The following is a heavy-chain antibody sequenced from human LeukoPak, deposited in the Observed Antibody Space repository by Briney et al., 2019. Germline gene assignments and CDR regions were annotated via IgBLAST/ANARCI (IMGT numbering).Heavy chain of an antibody. Sequence: SETLSLTCIVSGGSVSSGSYYWSWIRQPPGKGLEWIGYIYNSVRTNYNPSLKSRVTISVDTSKNQLSLKLSSVTAADTAVYYCARSDRDLWYFDLWGRGTLVTVSS. CDR1: GGSVSSGSYY. J-gene: IGHJ2*01. CDR3: ARSDRDLWYFDL. V-gene: IGHV4-61*01. CDR2: IYNSVRT.